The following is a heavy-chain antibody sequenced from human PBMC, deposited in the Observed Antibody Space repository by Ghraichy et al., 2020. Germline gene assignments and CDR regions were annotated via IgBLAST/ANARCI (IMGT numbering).Heavy chain of an antibody. Sequence: LETLSLTCAVYGGSFSGYYWSWIRQPPGKGLEWIGEINHSGSTNYNPSLKSRVTISVDTSKNQFSLKLSSVTAADTAVYYCARGGVAAAGTLYYGMDVWGQGTTVTVSS. CDR3: ARGGVAAAGTLYYGMDV. V-gene: IGHV4-34*01. D-gene: IGHD6-13*01. J-gene: IGHJ6*02. CDR1: GGSFSGYY. CDR2: INHSGST.